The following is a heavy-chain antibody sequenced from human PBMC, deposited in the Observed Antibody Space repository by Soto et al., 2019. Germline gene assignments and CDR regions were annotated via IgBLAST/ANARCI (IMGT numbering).Heavy chain of an antibody. CDR1: GFTFSTYW. V-gene: IGHV3-7*05. CDR3: ARESASHLSGYYYGLDV. Sequence: GGSLRLSCTASGFTFSTYWMSWVRQAPGKGLEWVASIKQDGSEKYYVDSVKGRFSISRDNAKNALYLQMNSQRAEDTAVYYCARESASHLSGYYYGLDVWGQGTTVTVSS. D-gene: IGHD3-10*01. J-gene: IGHJ6*02. CDR2: IKQDGSEK.